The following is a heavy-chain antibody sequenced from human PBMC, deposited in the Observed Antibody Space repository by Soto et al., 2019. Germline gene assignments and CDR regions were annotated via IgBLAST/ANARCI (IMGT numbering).Heavy chain of an antibody. J-gene: IGHJ4*02. CDR1: GYTFTSYG. D-gene: IGHD2-2*01. V-gene: IGHV1-18*04. Sequence: GASVKVSCKASGYTFTSYGISWVRQAPGQGLEWMGWISAYNGNTNYAQKLQGRVTMTTDTSTSTAYMELRSLRSDDTAVYYCARAVSIVVPAAAVEYWGQGTLVTVSS. CDR2: ISAYNGNT. CDR3: ARAVSIVVPAAAVEY.